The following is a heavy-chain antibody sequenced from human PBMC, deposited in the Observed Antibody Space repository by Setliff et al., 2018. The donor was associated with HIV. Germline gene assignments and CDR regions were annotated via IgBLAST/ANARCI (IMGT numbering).Heavy chain of an antibody. Sequence: SSETLSLTCAVYGGSFSGYYWNWIRQPPGKGLEWIGDINHSGSTNYNSSFKSRVTISVDTSKKQFSLRLNSVTAADTAVYYCVRFLGFLDYWGHGNLVTVSS. CDR1: GGSFSGYY. CDR2: INHSGST. J-gene: IGHJ4*01. V-gene: IGHV4-34*01. D-gene: IGHD3-10*01. CDR3: VRFLGFLDY.